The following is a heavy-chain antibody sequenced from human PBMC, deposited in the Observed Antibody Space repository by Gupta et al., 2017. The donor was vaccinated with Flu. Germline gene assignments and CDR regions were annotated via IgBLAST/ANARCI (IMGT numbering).Heavy chain of an antibody. Sequence: EVQLVESGGGLVQPGGSLRLSCAASGSTFSSYWMSWVRQAPGKGLEWVANIKQDGSEKNYVDSAKGRFTISRDNAKNSLYLQMNGLRAEDTAVYYCASCSGSSCYRSDYWGQGTLVIVSS. CDR2: IKQDGSEK. CDR3: ASCSGSSCYRSDY. V-gene: IGHV3-7*01. CDR1: GSTFSSYW. J-gene: IGHJ4*02. D-gene: IGHD2-15*01.